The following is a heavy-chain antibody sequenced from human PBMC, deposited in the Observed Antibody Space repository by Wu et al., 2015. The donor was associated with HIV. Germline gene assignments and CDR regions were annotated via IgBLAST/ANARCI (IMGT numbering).Heavy chain of an antibody. D-gene: IGHD1-7*01. V-gene: IGHV1-46*03. Sequence: QVQLVQSGAEVKKPGASVKVSCKASGYTFTSYYMHWVRQAPGQGLEWMGIINPSGGSTSYAQKFQGRVTMTRDTSTSTVYMELSSLRSEDTAVYYCARPITGTTGLDYVGPGNPGHRLL. CDR2: INPSGGST. J-gene: IGHJ4*02. CDR3: ARPITGTTGLDY. CDR1: GYTFTSYY.